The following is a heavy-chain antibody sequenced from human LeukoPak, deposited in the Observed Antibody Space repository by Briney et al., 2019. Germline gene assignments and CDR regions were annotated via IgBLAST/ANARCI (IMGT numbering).Heavy chain of an antibody. V-gene: IGHV3-23*01. Sequence: GGSLRLSCAASGFSFSNYDVTWVRQAPGKGLEWVSSIKDSGRYISGADALAGRFTIYRDKSGNTMYLQTNSLRDEDTATYFCAGKLPGGAYYLDLWGQGILVAVFS. CDR3: AGKLPGGAYYLDL. CDR1: GFSFSNYD. D-gene: IGHD2-21*01. J-gene: IGHJ4*02. CDR2: IKDSGRYI.